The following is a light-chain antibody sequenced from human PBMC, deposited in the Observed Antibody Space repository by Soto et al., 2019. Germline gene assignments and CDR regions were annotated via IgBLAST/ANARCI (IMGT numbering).Light chain of an antibody. V-gene: IGKV3-20*01. CDR2: GAS. Sequence: EFVLTQSPGTLSLSPGERATLSCRASQSVSSSYLAWYQQKPGQAPRLLIYGASSRATGIPDRFSGSGSGTDFTLTINRLEPEDFAVYYCHQYGSSPGTFGPGTKVDIK. J-gene: IGKJ1*01. CDR1: QSVSSSY. CDR3: HQYGSSPGT.